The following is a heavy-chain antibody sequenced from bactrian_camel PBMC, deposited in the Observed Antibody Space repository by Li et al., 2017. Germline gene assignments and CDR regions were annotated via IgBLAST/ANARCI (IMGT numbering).Heavy chain of an antibody. J-gene: IGHJ6*01. CDR2: IATGSGNT. CDR1: TYIVNSKC. D-gene: IGHD2*01. CDR3: AARGPYCYTKLSVRDFTY. Sequence: HVQLMESGGGSVQVGGSRRLSCAASTYIVNSKCLGWFRQAPGKEREGVARIATGSGNTYYADSVKGRFTISQDNAKNTVYLQMNSLKPEDTAMYYCAARGPYCYTKLSVRDFTYWGQGTQVTVS. V-gene: IGHV3S54*01.